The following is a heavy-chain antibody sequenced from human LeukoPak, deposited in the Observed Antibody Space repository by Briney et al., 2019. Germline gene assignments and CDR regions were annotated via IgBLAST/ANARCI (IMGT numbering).Heavy chain of an antibody. D-gene: IGHD2-2*01. CDR3: AKSGPVVVPAANYYYMDV. Sequence: GGSLRLSCAASGFTVSSDYMNWVRQAPGKGLEWVSVIQSGGTTYYADAVKGRFTISRDNSKNTLYLQMNSLRAEDTAVYYCAKSGPVVVPAANYYYMDVWGKGTTVTVSS. CDR1: GFTVSSDY. J-gene: IGHJ6*03. CDR2: IQSGGTT. V-gene: IGHV3-53*01.